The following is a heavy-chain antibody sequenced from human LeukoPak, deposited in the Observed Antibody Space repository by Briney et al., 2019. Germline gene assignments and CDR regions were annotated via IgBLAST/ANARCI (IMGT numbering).Heavy chain of an antibody. J-gene: IGHJ4*02. D-gene: IGHD3-10*01. V-gene: IGHV3-23*01. CDR1: GFSFSDYV. CDR3: AKPKITMVRGVFDY. Sequence: GGSLRLSCVASGFSFSDYVMTWVRQAPGKGLEWVSGISGRGDKTYRADSVKGRFTISRDNSKNTLYLQMNSLRAEDTAVYYCAKPKITMVRGVFDYWGQGTLVTVSS. CDR2: ISGRGDKT.